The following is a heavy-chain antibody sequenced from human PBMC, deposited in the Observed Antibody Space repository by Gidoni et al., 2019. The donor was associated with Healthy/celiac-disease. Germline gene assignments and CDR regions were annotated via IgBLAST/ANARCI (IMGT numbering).Heavy chain of an antibody. J-gene: IGHJ4*02. CDR3: AQGELLPPPEY. D-gene: IGHD3-10*01. CDR1: GGSISSSSYY. CDR2: IYYSGST. Sequence: QLQLQESGPGLVKPSETLSLTCTVSGGSISSSSYYWCWIRQPPGKGLEWVGSIYYSGSTYYNPSLKSRVTISVDTPKTQFSLKLGSVTAADTAVYYCAQGELLPPPEYWGQGTLVTVSS. V-gene: IGHV4-39*01.